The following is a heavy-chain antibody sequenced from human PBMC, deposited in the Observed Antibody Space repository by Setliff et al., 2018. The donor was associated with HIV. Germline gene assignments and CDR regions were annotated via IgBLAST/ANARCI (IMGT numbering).Heavy chain of an antibody. CDR1: GGSISSYY. D-gene: IGHD4-17*01. CDR2: IFYSGST. CDR3: ARGFLRSRRRWFDP. V-gene: IGHV4-59*01. J-gene: IGHJ5*02. Sequence: SETLSLTCTVSGGSISSYYWSWIRQPPGKGLEWSGYIFYSGSTNYNPSLKSRVTISVDASKNQFSLRLSSVTAADTAVYYCARGFLRSRRRWFDPWGQGTLVTVSS.